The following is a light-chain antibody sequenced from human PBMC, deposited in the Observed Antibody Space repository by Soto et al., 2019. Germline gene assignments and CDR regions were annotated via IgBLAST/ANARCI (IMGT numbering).Light chain of an antibody. CDR1: QSVHNY. V-gene: IGKV3-11*01. Sequence: EIVLTQSPATLSLSPGQRATLSCRASQSVHNYLAWYQQKPGQAPRLLIYDASNRATDIPARFSGSGSGTDFTLTISSLEPEDFAVYYCQQRSYGLTFGPGTKVDFK. CDR2: DAS. CDR3: QQRSYGLT. J-gene: IGKJ3*01.